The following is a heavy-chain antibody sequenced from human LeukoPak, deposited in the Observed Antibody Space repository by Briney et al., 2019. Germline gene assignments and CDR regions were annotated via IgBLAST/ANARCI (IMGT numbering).Heavy chain of an antibody. V-gene: IGHV1-8*01. CDR3: ARVKRFPTVWFDP. CDR2: MNPITGST. Sequence: ASVKVSCKASGYTFSDYDINWVRQAAGQGLEWMGWMNPITGSTGYVQKFRGRIIMTRDTSITTVFMELTSLTSDDTAIYYCARVKRFPTVWFDPWGQETLVSVSS. D-gene: IGHD3-10*01. CDR1: GYTFSDYD. J-gene: IGHJ5*02.